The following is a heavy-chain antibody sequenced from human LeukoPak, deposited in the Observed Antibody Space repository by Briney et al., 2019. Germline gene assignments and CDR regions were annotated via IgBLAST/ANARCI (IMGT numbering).Heavy chain of an antibody. V-gene: IGHV4-59*01. Sequence: SETLSLTCTVSGASIRDYYWSWIRRSPGKGLEWIGNMYYSGSSEYNPSLNSRVTMSVDTSKNQFSLKLSSLTAADTAMYYCARINWGIEFDYWGQGTLVTVSS. CDR3: ARINWGIEFDY. CDR2: MYYSGSS. CDR1: GASIRDYY. J-gene: IGHJ4*02. D-gene: IGHD7-27*01.